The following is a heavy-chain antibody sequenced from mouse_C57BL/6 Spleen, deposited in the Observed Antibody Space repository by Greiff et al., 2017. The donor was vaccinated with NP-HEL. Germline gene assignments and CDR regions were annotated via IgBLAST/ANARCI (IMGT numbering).Heavy chain of an antibody. V-gene: IGHV1-53*01. CDR3: ARSEDYDDWFAD. CDR2: INPSNGGT. D-gene: IGHD2-4*01. CDR1: GYTFTSYW. Sequence: QVQLQQSGTELVKPGASVKLSCKASGYTFTSYWMHWVKQRPGHGLEWIGNINPSNGGTNYNEKFKSKATLTVDKSSSTAYMQLSSLTSEDSAVYYCARSEDYDDWFADWGQGTLVTVSA. J-gene: IGHJ3*01.